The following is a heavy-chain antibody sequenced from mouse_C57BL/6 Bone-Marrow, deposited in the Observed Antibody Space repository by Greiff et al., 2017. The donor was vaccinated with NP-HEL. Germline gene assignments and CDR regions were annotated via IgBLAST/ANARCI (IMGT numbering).Heavy chain of an antibody. CDR3: ARGIYDGTRGLFYYAMDY. Sequence: VQLQQSGPELVKPGDSVKISCKASGYSFTGYFMNWVMQSHGKSLEWIGRINPYNGDTFYNQKFKGKATLTVDKSSSPAHMELRSLTSEDSAVYYCARGIYDGTRGLFYYAMDYWGQGTSVTVSS. J-gene: IGHJ4*01. V-gene: IGHV1-20*01. CDR1: GYSFTGYF. D-gene: IGHD2-3*01. CDR2: INPYNGDT.